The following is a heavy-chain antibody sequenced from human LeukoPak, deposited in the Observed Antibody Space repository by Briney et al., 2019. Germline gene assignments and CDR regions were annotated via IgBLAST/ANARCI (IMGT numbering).Heavy chain of an antibody. CDR3: ARETVDYGWFDP. CDR2: ISAYNGNT. J-gene: IGHJ5*02. Sequence: ASVKVSCKASGYTFTSYGISWVRQAPGQGLEWMGWISAYNGNTDYAQKLQGRVTMTTDTSTSTAYMELRSLRSDDTAVYYCARETVDYGWFDPWGQGTLVTVSS. CDR1: GYTFTSYG. V-gene: IGHV1-18*01. D-gene: IGHD3-16*01.